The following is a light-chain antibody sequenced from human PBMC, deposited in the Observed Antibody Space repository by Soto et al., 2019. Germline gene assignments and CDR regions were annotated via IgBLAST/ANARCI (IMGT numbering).Light chain of an antibody. CDR2: GNR. V-gene: IGLV1-40*02. CDR3: QSCDSSLSGSGV. J-gene: IGLJ1*01. Sequence: SVVTQPRAVSGAPGQRVTISCTGTSSNIGAGYDVHWYQQFPGTAPKLLIYGNRNRPSGAPDRFSGSKSGTSASLAITGLQAEDEATYYCQSCDSSLSGSGVFGTGTKVTVL. CDR1: SSNIGAGYD.